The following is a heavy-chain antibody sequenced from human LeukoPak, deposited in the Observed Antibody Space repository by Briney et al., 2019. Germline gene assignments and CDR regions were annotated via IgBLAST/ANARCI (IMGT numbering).Heavy chain of an antibody. Sequence: GASVKVSCKASGGTFSSYVISGVRQAPGQGLEWMGGIIPIFGTANYAQKFQGRITITADKSTSTAYMELSSLRSEDTAVYYCASSLAVAGTEADYWGQGTLVTVSS. CDR3: ASSLAVAGTEADY. CDR2: IIPIFGTA. V-gene: IGHV1-69*06. J-gene: IGHJ4*02. D-gene: IGHD6-19*01. CDR1: GGTFSSYV.